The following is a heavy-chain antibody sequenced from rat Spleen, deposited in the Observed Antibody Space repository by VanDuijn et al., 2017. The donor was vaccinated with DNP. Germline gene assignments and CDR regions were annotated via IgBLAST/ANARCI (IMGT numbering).Heavy chain of an antibody. CDR2: ISSGGST. CDR3: AGLA. CDR1: GFSLTNYH. V-gene: IGHV2S12*01. J-gene: IGHJ2*01. Sequence: QVQLKESGPGLVQPSQTLSLTCTVSGFSLTNYHVYWVRQPPGKGLEWIAAISSGGSTYYNSVLKSRLSISRDTSKSQVFLKMNSLQTEDTAMYFCAGLAWGQGVMVTVSS.